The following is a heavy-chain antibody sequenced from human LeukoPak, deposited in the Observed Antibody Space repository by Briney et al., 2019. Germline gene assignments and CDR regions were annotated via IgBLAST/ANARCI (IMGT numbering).Heavy chain of an antibody. Sequence: GGSLRLSCAASGFTFSSHNMNWVRQAPGKGLEWVSYISSSSSSIFYADSVMGRFTISRENAKNSLYLQMNSLRDEDTAVYYCARDRSAGGGCPLFDFWGQGTLVTVSS. J-gene: IGHJ4*02. V-gene: IGHV3-48*02. CDR3: ARDRSAGGGCPLFDF. D-gene: IGHD2-15*01. CDR1: GFTFSSHN. CDR2: ISSSSSSI.